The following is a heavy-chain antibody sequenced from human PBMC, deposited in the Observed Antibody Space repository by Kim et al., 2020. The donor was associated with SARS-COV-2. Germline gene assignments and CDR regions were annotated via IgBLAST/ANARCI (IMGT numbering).Heavy chain of an antibody. J-gene: IGHJ4*02. CDR3: ARSTAVAEGYFDN. Sequence: ASVKVSCKTSGYAFTTYALNWMRQAPGQGLEWMGWINTSTGNPTYAQGFTGRYVFSLDTSVSTAYLQISSLKAEDTGLYYCARSTAVAEGYFDNWGQGTLVTVSS. CDR2: INTSTGNP. CDR1: GYAFTTYA. V-gene: IGHV7-4-1*02. D-gene: IGHD6-19*01.